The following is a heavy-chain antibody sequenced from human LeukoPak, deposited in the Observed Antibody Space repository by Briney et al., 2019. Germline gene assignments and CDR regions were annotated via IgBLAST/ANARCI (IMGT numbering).Heavy chain of an antibody. D-gene: IGHD3-3*01. Sequence: GGSLRLSRPVSGSSLSSYWMSWVRQAPGRGLEWVAYIKQDVSEKHYVDSVKGRFTISRDNAKNSLYLQMNSLRANDTALYYCAREPHDFWSGNYMDVWGKGTTVTVSS. V-gene: IGHV3-7*01. J-gene: IGHJ6*03. CDR1: GSSLSSYW. CDR2: IKQDVSEK. CDR3: AREPHDFWSGNYMDV.